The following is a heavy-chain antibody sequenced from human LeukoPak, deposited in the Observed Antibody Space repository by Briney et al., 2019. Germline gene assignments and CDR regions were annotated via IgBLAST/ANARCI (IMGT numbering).Heavy chain of an antibody. D-gene: IGHD3-16*01. CDR3: TRAFVRSTDY. CDR2: IRSKAYGGTT. J-gene: IGHJ4*02. CDR1: GFTFGDYA. Sequence: GGSLRLSCTASGFTFGDYAMSWVRQAPGKGLEWVGFIRSKAYGGTTEYAASVKGRFTISRDDSKSIAYLQMNSLKTEDTAVYYCTRAFVRSTDYWGQGTLVTVSS. V-gene: IGHV3-49*04.